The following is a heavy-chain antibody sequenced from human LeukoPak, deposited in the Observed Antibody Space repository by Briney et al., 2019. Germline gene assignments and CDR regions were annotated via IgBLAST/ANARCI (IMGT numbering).Heavy chain of an antibody. CDR1: GYTFTDSC. V-gene: IGHV1-2*02. D-gene: IGHD2-2*02. Sequence: ASVKVSCKASGYTFTDSCMHWVRQAPGQGLEWMGWINPNTGGTNYAQKFQGRVTMTRDTSISTAYMELSRLRSDDTAAYYCARDQTDIVVVPAAIIAFDIWGQGTMVTVSS. CDR3: ARDQTDIVVVPAAIIAFDI. CDR2: INPNTGGT. J-gene: IGHJ3*02.